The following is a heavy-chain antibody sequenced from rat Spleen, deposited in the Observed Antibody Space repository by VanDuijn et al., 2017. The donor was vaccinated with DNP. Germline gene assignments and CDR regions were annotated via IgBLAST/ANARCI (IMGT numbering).Heavy chain of an antibody. CDR2: INKDSRTI. CDR1: GFNFNDYW. Sequence: EVKLVESGGGLVQPGRSLILSCAASGFNFNDYWMGWVRQPPGKGLEWIGEINKDSRTIKYSPSVKDKFTISRDNVQNTLYLQMSKVGSEDTAIYYCAKGPNYGGWSDYFDYWGQGVMVTVSS. V-gene: IGHV4-2*01. D-gene: IGHD1-11*01. J-gene: IGHJ2*01. CDR3: AKGPNYGGWSDYFDY.